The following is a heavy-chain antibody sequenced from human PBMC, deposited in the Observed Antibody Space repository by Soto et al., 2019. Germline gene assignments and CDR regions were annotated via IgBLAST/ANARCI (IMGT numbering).Heavy chain of an antibody. D-gene: IGHD6-6*01. CDR3: ASSSSRSDWYFDL. J-gene: IGHJ2*01. Sequence: SXATLWLTSAVYGGSFSGYYGSWIRQPPGKGLEWIGEINHSVSTNYNPSLKSRVTISVDTSKNQFSLKLSSVTAADTAVYYCASSSSRSDWYFDLWGRGTLVTVSS. CDR2: INHSVST. CDR1: GGSFSGYY. V-gene: IGHV4-34*01.